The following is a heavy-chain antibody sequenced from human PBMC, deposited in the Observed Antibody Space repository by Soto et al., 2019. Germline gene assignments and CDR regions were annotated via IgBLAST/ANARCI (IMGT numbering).Heavy chain of an antibody. Sequence: QVQLVQSGAEVKKPGASVKVSCKASGYTFTSYAMHWVRQAPGQRLEWMGWINAGNGNTKYSQKFQGRVTITRDTSASTAYMELSSLRSEDTAVYYFARGSSSSDFDYWGQGTLVTVSS. J-gene: IGHJ4*02. V-gene: IGHV1-3*01. D-gene: IGHD6-6*01. CDR1: GYTFTSYA. CDR2: INAGNGNT. CDR3: ARGSSSSDFDY.